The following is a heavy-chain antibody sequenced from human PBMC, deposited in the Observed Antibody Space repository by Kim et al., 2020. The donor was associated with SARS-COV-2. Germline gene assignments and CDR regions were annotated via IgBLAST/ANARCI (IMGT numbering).Heavy chain of an antibody. V-gene: IGHV3-53*04. CDR3: ARGSGSNWGGCLDY. D-gene: IGHD7-27*01. J-gene: IGHJ4*02. Sequence: ADSVKGRFTISRHNAKNTLYLQMNSLRAEDTAVYYCARGSGSNWGGCLDYWGQGTLVTVSS.